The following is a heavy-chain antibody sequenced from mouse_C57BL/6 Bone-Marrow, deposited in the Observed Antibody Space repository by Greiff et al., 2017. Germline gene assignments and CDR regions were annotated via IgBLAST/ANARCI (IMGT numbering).Heavy chain of an antibody. D-gene: IGHD1-1*01. CDR1: GFNIKDDY. J-gene: IGHJ3*01. Sequence: VQLQQSGAELVRPGASVKLSCTASGFNIKDDYMHWVKQRPEQGLEWIGWIDPENGDTEYASKFQGKATITAATSSNTAYLQLSSLTSEDTAVYYCTTSGSSYGFAYWGQGTLVTVSA. V-gene: IGHV14-4*01. CDR3: TTSGSSYGFAY. CDR2: IDPENGDT.